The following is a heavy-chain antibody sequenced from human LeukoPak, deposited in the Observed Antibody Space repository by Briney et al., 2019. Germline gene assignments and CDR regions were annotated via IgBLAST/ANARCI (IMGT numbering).Heavy chain of an antibody. D-gene: IGHD4-11*01. J-gene: IGHJ4*02. V-gene: IGHV4-59*12. Sequence: SETLSLTCTVSGGSISSYYWSWIRQPPGKGLEWIGYIYHSGGTYYNPSLKSRVTISVDRSSDQFSLKLTSVTAADTAVYYCARTVTTTHFDYWGQGTLVTVSS. CDR1: GGSISSYY. CDR2: IYHSGGT. CDR3: ARTVTTTHFDY.